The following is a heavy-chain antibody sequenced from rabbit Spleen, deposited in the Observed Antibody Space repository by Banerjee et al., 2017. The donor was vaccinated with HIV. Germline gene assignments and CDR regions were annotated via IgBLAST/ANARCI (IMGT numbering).Heavy chain of an antibody. CDR1: GFSFSSSYS. Sequence: QSLEESGGDLVKPGASLTLTCTASGFSFSSSYSMCWVRQAPGKGLEWITCIYTGSSGGFTYSATWAKGRFTCSKTSSTTVTLQMTSLTVADTATYFCARYTGSSFSSYGMDLWGPGTLVTVS. J-gene: IGHJ6*01. CDR2: IYTGSSGGFT. CDR3: ARYTGSSFSSYGMDL. V-gene: IGHV1S40*01. D-gene: IGHD8-1*01.